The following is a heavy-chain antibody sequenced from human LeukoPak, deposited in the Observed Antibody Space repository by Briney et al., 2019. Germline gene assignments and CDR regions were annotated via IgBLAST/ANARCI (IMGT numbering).Heavy chain of an antibody. CDR1: GDSISSGAYY. Sequence: PSETLSLTCTVSGDSISSGAYYWNWIRQHPGKGLEWIGYIYYNGSTYYNPSLKSRVTISDDTSKNHFSLNLSSVTAADTAVYYCARADTTSHDTFAIWGQGTMVAVSS. J-gene: IGHJ3*02. V-gene: IGHV4-31*03. CDR3: ARADTTSHDTFAI. D-gene: IGHD2/OR15-2a*01. CDR2: IYYNGST.